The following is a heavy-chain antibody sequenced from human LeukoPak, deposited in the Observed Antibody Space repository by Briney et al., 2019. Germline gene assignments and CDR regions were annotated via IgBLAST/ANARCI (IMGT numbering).Heavy chain of an antibody. V-gene: IGHV3-15*07. Sequence: GGSLRLSCATSGFSFYNAWMNWVRQAPGKGLEWVGRIRSNSDGGTIDYAAPVKGRFTLSRDDSKDTLYLQMNSLQTEDTAVYYCATDFYDSTWGHGTLVTVSS. CDR2: IRSNSDGGTI. D-gene: IGHD3-22*01. CDR3: ATDFYDST. CDR1: GFSFYNAW. J-gene: IGHJ5*01.